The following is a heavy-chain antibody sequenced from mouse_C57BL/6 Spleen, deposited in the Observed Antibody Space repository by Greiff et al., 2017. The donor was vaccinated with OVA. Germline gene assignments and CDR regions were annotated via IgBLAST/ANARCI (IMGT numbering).Heavy chain of an antibody. D-gene: IGHD1-1*01. CDR1: GFTFSDYY. CDR2: INYDGSST. J-gene: IGHJ2*01. V-gene: IGHV5-16*01. Sequence: EVKLVESEGGLVQPGSSMKLSCTASGFTFSDYYMAWVRQVPEKGLEWVANINYDGSSTYYLDSLKSRFIISRDNAKNILYLQMSSLKSEDTATYYCAREYYCSSYFDYWGQGTTLTVSS. CDR3: AREYYCSSYFDY.